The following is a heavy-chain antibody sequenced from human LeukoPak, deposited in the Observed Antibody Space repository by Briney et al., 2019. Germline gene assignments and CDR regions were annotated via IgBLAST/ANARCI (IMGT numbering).Heavy chain of an antibody. D-gene: IGHD1-26*01. Sequence: SVKVSCKASGGTFSSYAISWGRQAPGYGLEWMGRIIPILGIANYAQKFQGRVTITADKSTSTAYMELSSLRSEDTAVYYCARRVGATTAFDYWGQGTLVTVSS. J-gene: IGHJ4*02. CDR3: ARRVGATTAFDY. CDR2: IIPILGIA. V-gene: IGHV1-69*04. CDR1: GGTFSSYA.